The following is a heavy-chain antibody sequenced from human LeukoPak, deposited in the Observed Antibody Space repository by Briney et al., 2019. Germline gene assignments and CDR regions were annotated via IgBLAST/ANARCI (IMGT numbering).Heavy chain of an antibody. J-gene: IGHJ6*02. CDR3: GKRELWHGSGEDA. CDR2: ISGSGDRT. D-gene: IGHD3-10*01. CDR1: GFTFNNYA. V-gene: IGHV3-23*01. Sequence: GGSLRLSCAASGFTFNNYAMSWLRQTPGKGLEWVSAISGSGDRTYYAESVEGRFSISRDNSKNTLYLQMHSLRAEDTAVYYCGKRELWHGSGEDAWGQGTTVTVSS.